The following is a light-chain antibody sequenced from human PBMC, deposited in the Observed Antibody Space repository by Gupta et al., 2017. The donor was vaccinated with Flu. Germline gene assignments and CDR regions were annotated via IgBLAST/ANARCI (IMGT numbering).Light chain of an antibody. J-gene: IGLJ1*01. Sequence: QSVLTQRPSVCGAPGQRVIISCSGSWSNLGAGHDVHWFQKPPGPAPKLLIYSNSNRASGAPDRFSGSKSVTSASLAITGLQAEDEADYYCQSYDNSLSASVFGTGTKVTVL. CDR3: QSYDNSLSASV. V-gene: IGLV1-40*01. CDR2: SNS. CDR1: WSNLGAGHD.